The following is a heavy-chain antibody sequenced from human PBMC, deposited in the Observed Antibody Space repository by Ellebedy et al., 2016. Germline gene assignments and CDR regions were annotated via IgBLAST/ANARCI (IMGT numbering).Heavy chain of an antibody. J-gene: IGHJ4*02. CDR2: IYPGDSDT. CDR3: ATTEGVYGSGSYYRGYFDY. CDR1: GYSFTSYW. Sequence: GESLKISXKGSGYSFTSYWIGWVRQMPGKGLEWMGIIYPGDSDTRYSPSFQGQVTISANKSISTAYLQCSSLKASDTAMYYCATTEGVYGSGSYYRGYFDYWGQGTLVTVSS. D-gene: IGHD3-10*01. V-gene: IGHV5-51*01.